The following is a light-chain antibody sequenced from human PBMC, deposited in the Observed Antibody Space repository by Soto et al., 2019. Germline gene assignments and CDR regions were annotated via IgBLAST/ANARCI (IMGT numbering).Light chain of an antibody. CDR2: EVT. CDR1: SSDVGGYNY. Sequence: QSALTQPPSAAGSPGQSVTLSCTGTSSDVGGYNYVSWYQQHPGKAPKLMIYEVTKRPSGVPDRFSGSKSGNTASLTVSGLQAEDEADDYCSAYAGSNNFVVFGGGTKLTVL. J-gene: IGLJ2*01. V-gene: IGLV2-8*01. CDR3: SAYAGSNNFVV.